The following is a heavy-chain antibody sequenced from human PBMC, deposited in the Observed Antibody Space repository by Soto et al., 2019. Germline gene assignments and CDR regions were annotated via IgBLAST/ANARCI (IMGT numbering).Heavy chain of an antibody. CDR2: ISAYNGNT. J-gene: IGHJ4*02. CDR3: ARDQRIEVAGTFVEY. CDR1: GYTFTSYG. V-gene: IGHV1-18*01. Sequence: ASVKVSCKASGYTFTSYGISWVRQAPGQGLEWMGWISAYNGNTNYAQKLQGRVTMTTDTSTSTAYMELRSLRSDDTAVYYCARDQRIEVAGTFVEYWGQGPLVTVSP. D-gene: IGHD6-19*01.